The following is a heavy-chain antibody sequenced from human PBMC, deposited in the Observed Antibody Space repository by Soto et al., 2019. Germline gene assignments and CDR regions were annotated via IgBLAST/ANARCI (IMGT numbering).Heavy chain of an antibody. Sequence: EVQLLESGGGLVQPGGSLRLSCAASGFTFSSYAMSWVRQAPGKGLEWVSAISGSGGSTYYADSVKGRFTISRDNSKNTLYLQMNSLRAEDTAVYYCAKDLTLSGALDCSSTSCYGVHLDYWGQGTLVTVSS. CDR3: AKDLTLSGALDCSSTSCYGVHLDY. CDR1: GFTFSSYA. CDR2: ISGSGGST. D-gene: IGHD2-2*01. J-gene: IGHJ4*02. V-gene: IGHV3-23*01.